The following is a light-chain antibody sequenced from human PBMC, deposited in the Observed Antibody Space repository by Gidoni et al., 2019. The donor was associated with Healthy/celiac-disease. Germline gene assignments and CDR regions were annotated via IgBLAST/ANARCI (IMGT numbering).Light chain of an antibody. CDR3: LQHNSYPYT. CDR1: QGIRNA. V-gene: IGKV1-17*01. J-gene: IGKJ2*01. CDR2: AAS. Sequence: DIQMTQFPSSLSASVGDRVTITCRASQGIRNALGWYQQKPGKAPKRLIYAASSLQSGVPSRFSGSGSGTEFTRTISSLQPEDFATYYCLQHNSYPYTFGQGTKLEIK.